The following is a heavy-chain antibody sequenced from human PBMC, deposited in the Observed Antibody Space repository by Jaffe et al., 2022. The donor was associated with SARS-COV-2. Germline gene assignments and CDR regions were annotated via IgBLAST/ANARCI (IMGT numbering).Heavy chain of an antibody. CDR2: ISSSSSYI. CDR1: GFTFSSYS. Sequence: EVQLVESGGGLVKPGGSLRLSCAASGFTFSSYSMNWVRQAPGKGLEWVSSISSSSSYIYYADSVKGRFTISRDNAKNSLYLQMNSLRAEDTAVYYCARDLSPVGATIISYFDYWGQGTLVTVSS. D-gene: IGHD1-26*01. CDR3: ARDLSPVGATIISYFDY. J-gene: IGHJ4*02. V-gene: IGHV3-21*01.